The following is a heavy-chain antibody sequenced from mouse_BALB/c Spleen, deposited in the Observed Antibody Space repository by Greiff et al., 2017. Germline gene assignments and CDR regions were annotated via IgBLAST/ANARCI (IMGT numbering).Heavy chain of an antibody. D-gene: IGHD1-1*01. CDR2: IWAGGST. CDR3: ARGDYYGSSPYAMDY. J-gene: IGHJ4*01. CDR1: GFSLTSYG. Sequence: QVQLKESGPGLVAPSQSLSITCTVSGFSLTSYGVHWVRQPPGKGLEWLGVIWAGGSTNYNSALMSRLSISKDNSKSQVFLKMNSLQTDDTAMYYCARGDYYGSSPYAMDYWGQGTSVTVSS. V-gene: IGHV2-9*02.